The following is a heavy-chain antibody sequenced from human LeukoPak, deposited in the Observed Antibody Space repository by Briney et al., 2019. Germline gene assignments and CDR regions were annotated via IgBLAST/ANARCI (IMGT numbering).Heavy chain of an antibody. Sequence: GGSLRLSCAASGFTFSDCAMSWVRQAPGKGLEWVSAVSGTGSSTYYADSVKGRFTISRDNSKNMLYLQMNSLRAEDTAVYYCATRLVLGWYSSGWYLEYWGQGTLVTVSS. V-gene: IGHV3-23*01. J-gene: IGHJ4*02. D-gene: IGHD6-19*01. CDR1: GFTFSDCA. CDR3: ATRLVLGWYSSGWYLEY. CDR2: VSGTGSST.